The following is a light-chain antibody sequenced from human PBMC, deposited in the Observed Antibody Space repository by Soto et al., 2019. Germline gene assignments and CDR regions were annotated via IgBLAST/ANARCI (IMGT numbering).Light chain of an antibody. CDR2: EVS. CDR3: SSYTSSSTLV. Sequence: CVLTQPASVSPSPGKTITISCTGTSSDVGGYNYVSWYQQHPGKAPKLMIYEVSNRPSGVSNRFSGSKSGNTASLTISGLQAEDEADYYCSSYTSSSTLVFGGGTKVTVL. V-gene: IGLV2-14*01. J-gene: IGLJ2*01. CDR1: SSDVGGYNY.